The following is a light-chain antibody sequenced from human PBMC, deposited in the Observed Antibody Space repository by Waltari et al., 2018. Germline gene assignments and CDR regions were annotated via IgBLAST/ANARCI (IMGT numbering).Light chain of an antibody. V-gene: IGKV1-5*01. CDR3: QQYNSYSPWT. CDR1: QSISSW. Sequence: DIQMTQSPSTLSASVGDRVTITCRASQSISSWLAGYQQKPGKAPNLLIYDASRLESGVPSRFSGSGSGTEFTLTISSLQPDDFATYYCQQYNSYSPWTFGQGTKVEIK. J-gene: IGKJ1*01. CDR2: DAS.